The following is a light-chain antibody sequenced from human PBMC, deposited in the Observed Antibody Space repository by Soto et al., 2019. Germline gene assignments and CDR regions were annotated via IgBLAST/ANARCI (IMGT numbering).Light chain of an antibody. V-gene: IGKV3-11*01. CDR2: DAS. Sequence: EIVLTQSPATLSLSPGERATLSCRASQSISSYLAWYQQKPGQAPRLLIYDASNRATGIPARFSGSGSGTDFTLTISSLESEDFAVYYCQQRSNRPQTFGQGTKVDIK. CDR1: QSISSY. J-gene: IGKJ1*01. CDR3: QQRSNRPQT.